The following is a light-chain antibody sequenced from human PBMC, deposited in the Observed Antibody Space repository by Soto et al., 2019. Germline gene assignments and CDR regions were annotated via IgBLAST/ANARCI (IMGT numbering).Light chain of an antibody. J-gene: IGKJ1*01. V-gene: IGKV3-15*01. CDR1: QSVSSN. Sequence: EIVMPQSPFTLSVSPGERATLSCISSQSVSSNLAWYQQKPGQAPRLLIYGASTRATGIPARFSGSGSGTEFTLTISSLQSEDFAVYYCQQYNNWPPWTFGQGTKVHIK. CDR2: GAS. CDR3: QQYNNWPPWT.